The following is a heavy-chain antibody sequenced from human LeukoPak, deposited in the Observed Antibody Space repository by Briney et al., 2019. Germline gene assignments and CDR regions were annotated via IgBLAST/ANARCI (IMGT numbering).Heavy chain of an antibody. CDR2: ISWKSGSI. CDR3: VKDSVWFGEHGALDI. D-gene: IGHD3-10*01. V-gene: IGHV3-9*01. Sequence: HPGMSLRLSCVASGFTLADFAMHWVRQTPTQGLEWVSGISWKSGSIDYVGSVKGRFTISIDNAKNSLHLQMNSLTVEDTALYYCVKDSVWFGEHGALDIWGQGTMVTVSS. CDR1: GFTLADFA. J-gene: IGHJ3*02.